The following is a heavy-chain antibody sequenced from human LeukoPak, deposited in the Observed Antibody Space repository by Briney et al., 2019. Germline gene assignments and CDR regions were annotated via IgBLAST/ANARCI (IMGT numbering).Heavy chain of an antibody. V-gene: IGHV4-34*01. D-gene: IGHD2-2*01. CDR2: INHSGST. CDR3: ARVRTDLSGPAPIHYYYGMDV. J-gene: IGHJ6*04. CDR1: GGSFSGYC. Sequence: SETLSLTCAVCGGSFSGYCWSWIRQPPGKGLEWIGEINHSGSTNYNPSLKSRVTISVDTSKNQFSLKLSSVTAADTAVYYCARVRTDLSGPAPIHYYYGMDVWGKGTMVTVSS.